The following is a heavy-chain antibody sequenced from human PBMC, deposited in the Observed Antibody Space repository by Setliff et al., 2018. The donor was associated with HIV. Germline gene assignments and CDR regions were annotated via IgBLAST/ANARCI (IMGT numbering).Heavy chain of an antibody. CDR3: ARDNYYDTSGAIGY. J-gene: IGHJ4*02. CDR2: IIPIFGTA. CDR1: RGTFNRYT. V-gene: IGHV1-69*13. Sequence: SVKVSCKAPRGTFNRYTISWVRQAPGKGPEWMGGIIPIFGTANYAQNFRGRVSITADASTSTAYMELSSLRSEDTAVYYCARDNYYDTSGAIGYWGQGTLVTVSS. D-gene: IGHD3-22*01.